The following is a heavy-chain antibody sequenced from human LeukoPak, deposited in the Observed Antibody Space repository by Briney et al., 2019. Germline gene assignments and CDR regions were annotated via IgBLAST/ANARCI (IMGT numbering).Heavy chain of an antibody. J-gene: IGHJ4*02. D-gene: IGHD1-26*01. Sequence: SGPALVKPTQILTLTRTFSGFSLSTSGMCVSWIRQPPGTALEWLARIAWDDDKYYSTSLKTRLTSSKDTSKTQLFLTMTILDTVDTATYFCARIRGSYFDYWGQGTLVTVSS. CDR1: GFSLSTSGMC. V-gene: IGHV2-70*11. CDR3: ARIRGSYFDY. CDR2: IAWDDDK.